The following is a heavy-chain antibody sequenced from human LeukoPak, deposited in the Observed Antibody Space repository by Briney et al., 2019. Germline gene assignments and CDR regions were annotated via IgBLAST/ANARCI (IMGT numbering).Heavy chain of an antibody. Sequence: ASVKVSCKASGYTFTGYYMHWVRQAPGQGLEWMGWINPNSGGTNYAQKVQGRVTMTTDTPTSTAYMELRSLRSDDTAVYYCARNFGGVDVDYWGQGTLVTVSS. J-gene: IGHJ4*02. CDR3: ARNFGGVDVDY. D-gene: IGHD3-16*01. V-gene: IGHV1-2*02. CDR2: INPNSGGT. CDR1: GYTFTGYY.